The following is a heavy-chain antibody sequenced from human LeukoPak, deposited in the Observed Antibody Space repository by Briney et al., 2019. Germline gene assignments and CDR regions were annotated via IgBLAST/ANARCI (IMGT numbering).Heavy chain of an antibody. CDR1: GFIFSSFE. D-gene: IGHD1-7*01. CDR2: IRQDGSET. V-gene: IGHV3-7*01. J-gene: IGHJ4*02. Sequence: GGSLRLSCAASGFIFSSFEVNWVRQAPGKGPEWVANIRQDGSETNYVDSVRGRFTIARDNTKNSLYLQMTSLRGEDTAVYYCASRAGKPGNTPWCFDYWGQGALVTVSS. CDR3: ASRAGKPGNTPWCFDY.